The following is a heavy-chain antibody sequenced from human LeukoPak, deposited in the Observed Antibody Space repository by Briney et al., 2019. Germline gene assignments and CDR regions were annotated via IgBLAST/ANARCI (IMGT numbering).Heavy chain of an antibody. Sequence: SETLSLTCSVSDDSITMYYWSWIRQPPGKGLEWIGEINHSGSTNYNPSLKSRVTMSVDTSKNQFSLKLSSVTAADTAVYYCARHLHEGSSGWYSGYYYYMDVWGKGTTVTISS. CDR3: ARHLHEGSSGWYSGYYYYMDV. J-gene: IGHJ6*03. V-gene: IGHV4-34*01. CDR2: INHSGST. CDR1: DDSITMYY. D-gene: IGHD6-19*01.